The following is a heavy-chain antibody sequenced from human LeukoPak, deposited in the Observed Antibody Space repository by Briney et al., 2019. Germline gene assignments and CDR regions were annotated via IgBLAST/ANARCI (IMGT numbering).Heavy chain of an antibody. V-gene: IGHV4-39*01. Sequence: SETLSLTCTVSGGSISSSSYYLGWIRQPPGKGLEWIGSIYYSGSTYYNPSLKSRVTISVDTSKNQFSLKLSSVTAADTAVYYCARLKSVLLWFGELLSYYFDYWGQGTLVTVSS. D-gene: IGHD3-10*01. CDR1: GGSISSSSYY. J-gene: IGHJ4*02. CDR3: ARLKSVLLWFGELLSYYFDY. CDR2: IYYSGST.